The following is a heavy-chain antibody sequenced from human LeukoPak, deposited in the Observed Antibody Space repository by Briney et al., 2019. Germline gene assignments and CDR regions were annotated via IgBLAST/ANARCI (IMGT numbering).Heavy chain of an antibody. J-gene: IGHJ4*02. Sequence: TGGSLRLXCAASGFTFSSYSVNWVRQAPGKGLEWVSPISSSSSYIYYADSVKGRFTISRDNAKNSLYLQMNSLRAEDTAVYYCARAGRGYYDSSGYYPFDYWGQGTLVTVSS. D-gene: IGHD3-22*01. CDR2: ISSSSSYI. V-gene: IGHV3-21*01. CDR1: GFTFSSYS. CDR3: ARAGRGYYDSSGYYPFDY.